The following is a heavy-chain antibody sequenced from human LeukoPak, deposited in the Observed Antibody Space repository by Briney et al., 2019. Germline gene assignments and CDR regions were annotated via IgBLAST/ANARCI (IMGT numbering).Heavy chain of an antibody. J-gene: IGHJ4*02. V-gene: IGHV1-2*02. D-gene: IGHD3-22*01. CDR2: INPNSVGT. Sequence: ASVKVSCKASGYTFTGYYMHWVRQAPGQGLEWMGWINPNSVGTNYAQKFQGRVTMTRDTSISTAYMELSRLRSDDTAVYYCARGYRYYDSSGYFDSFDYWGQGTLVTVSS. CDR3: ARGYRYYDSSGYFDSFDY. CDR1: GYTFTGYY.